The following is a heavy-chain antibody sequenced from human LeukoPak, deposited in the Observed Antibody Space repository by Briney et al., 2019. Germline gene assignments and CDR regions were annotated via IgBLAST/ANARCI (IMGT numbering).Heavy chain of an antibody. Sequence: GASVKVSCKASGYTFTGYYLHWVRQAPGQGLEWMGCVNPNSGDTNYAQKFQGSVTMTRDTSISTAYMELRSLRSDDTAVYYCARDIAVTYYDILTGYYRDNWFDPWGQGTLVTVSS. CDR1: GYTFTGYY. V-gene: IGHV1-2*02. J-gene: IGHJ5*02. CDR3: ARDIAVTYYDILTGYYRDNWFDP. D-gene: IGHD3-9*01. CDR2: VNPNSGDT.